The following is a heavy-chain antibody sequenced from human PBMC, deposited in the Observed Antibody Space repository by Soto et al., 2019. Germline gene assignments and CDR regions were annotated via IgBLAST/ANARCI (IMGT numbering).Heavy chain of an antibody. Sequence: GGSLRLSCAASGFTFSSYAMSWVRQAPGKGLEWVSAISGSGGSTYYADSVKGRFTISRDNSKNTLYLQMNSLRAEDTAVYYCAKDRITMVRGVINPSDYWGQGTLVTVSS. D-gene: IGHD3-10*01. V-gene: IGHV3-23*01. J-gene: IGHJ4*02. CDR1: GFTFSSYA. CDR2: ISGSGGST. CDR3: AKDRITMVRGVINPSDY.